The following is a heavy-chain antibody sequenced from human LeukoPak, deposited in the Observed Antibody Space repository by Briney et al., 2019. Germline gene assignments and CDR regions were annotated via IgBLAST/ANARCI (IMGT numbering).Heavy chain of an antibody. CDR1: GFTFSTYN. CDR2: ITSSSSYT. J-gene: IGHJ3*02. D-gene: IGHD1-26*01. CDR3: ARDETYSGTNHDAFDI. Sequence: GGSLRLSCAASGFTFSTYNMNWVRQAPGKGLEWVSSITSSSSYTFYADSVKGRFTISRDNAKNSLYLQMNSLRAEDTAVYYCARDETYSGTNHDAFDIWGQGTMVTVSS. V-gene: IGHV3-21*01.